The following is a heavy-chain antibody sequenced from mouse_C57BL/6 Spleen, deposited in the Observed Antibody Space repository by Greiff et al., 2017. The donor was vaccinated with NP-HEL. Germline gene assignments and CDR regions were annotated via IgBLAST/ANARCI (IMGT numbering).Heavy chain of an antibody. Sequence: VQLKQSGAELVKPGASVKLSCTASGFNIKDYYMHWVKQRTEQGLEWIGRIDPEDGETKYAPKFQGKATITADTSSNTAYLQLSSLTSEDTAVYYCASSLITTVVARGYAMDYWGQGTSVTVSS. CDR1: GFNIKDYY. J-gene: IGHJ4*01. CDR2: IDPEDGET. V-gene: IGHV14-2*01. CDR3: ASSLITTVVARGYAMDY. D-gene: IGHD1-1*01.